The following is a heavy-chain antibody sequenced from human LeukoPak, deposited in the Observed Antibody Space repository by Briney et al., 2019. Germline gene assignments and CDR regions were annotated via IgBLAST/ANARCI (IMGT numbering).Heavy chain of an antibody. D-gene: IGHD2-2*01. CDR3: ARIMGRGYCSSTSCRGDWFDP. J-gene: IGHJ5*02. CDR2: IYHSGST. CDR1: GGSISSSNW. Sequence: SETLSLTCAVSGGSISSSNWWSWVRQPPGKGLEWIGEIYHSGSTNYNPSLKSRVTISVDKSKNQFSLKLSSMTAADTAVYYCARIMGRGYCSSTSCRGDWFDPWGQGTLVTVSS. V-gene: IGHV4-4*02.